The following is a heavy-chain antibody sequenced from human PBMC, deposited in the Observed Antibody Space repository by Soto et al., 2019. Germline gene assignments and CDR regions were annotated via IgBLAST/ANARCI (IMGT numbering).Heavy chain of an antibody. D-gene: IGHD3-10*01. CDR1: GFTFSDYA. CDR2: ISGSGGST. Sequence: PGGSLRLSCAASGFTFSDYAMSWVRQAPGKGLEWVSGISGSGGSTYYADSVKGRFTISRDNAKSTLYLQMNSLRAEDTAVYYCARGTFGELKNDAFDIWGQGTMVTVSS. J-gene: IGHJ3*02. CDR3: ARGTFGELKNDAFDI. V-gene: IGHV3-23*01.